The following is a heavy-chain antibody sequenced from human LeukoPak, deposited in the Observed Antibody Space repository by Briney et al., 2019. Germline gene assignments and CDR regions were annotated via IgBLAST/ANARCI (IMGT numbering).Heavy chain of an antibody. J-gene: IGHJ6*04. V-gene: IGHV5-51*01. D-gene: IGHD2-15*01. CDR2: IYPGDSDT. CDR1: GYSFTTYW. CDR3: ARQQVAYYYYYGMDV. Sequence: GESLKISCKGSGYSFTTYWIAWVRQMPGKGLEWMGIIYPGDSDTRYSPSFQGQVAISADKSISTAFLQWSSLKASDTAMYYCARQQVAYYYYYGMDVWGKGTTVTVSS.